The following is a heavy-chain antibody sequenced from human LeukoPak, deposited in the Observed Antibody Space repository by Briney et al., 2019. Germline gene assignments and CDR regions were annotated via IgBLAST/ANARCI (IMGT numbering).Heavy chain of an antibody. CDR1: GFTFSSYS. CDR3: ARGVLWDFWSGYYYYYYYMDV. J-gene: IGHJ6*03. D-gene: IGHD3-3*01. V-gene: IGHV3-21*01. CDR2: ISSSSSYI. Sequence: GGSLRLSCAAFGFTFSSYSMNWVRQAPGKGLEWVSSISSSSSYIYYADSVKGRFTISRDNAKNSLYLQMNSLRAEDTAVYYCARGVLWDFWSGYYYYYYYMDVWGKGTTVTVSS.